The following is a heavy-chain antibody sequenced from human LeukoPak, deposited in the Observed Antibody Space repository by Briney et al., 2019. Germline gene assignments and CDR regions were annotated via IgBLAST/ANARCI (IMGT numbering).Heavy chain of an antibody. CDR3: AKDPYPGIAAANY. CDR1: GFTFSSYA. D-gene: IGHD6-13*01. Sequence: GGSLRLSCAASGFTFSSYAMSWVRQAPGKGLEWVPAISGSGGSTYYADSVKGRFTISRDNSKNTLYLQMNSLRAEDTAVYYCAKDPYPGIAAANYWGQGTLVTVSS. J-gene: IGHJ4*02. CDR2: ISGSGGST. V-gene: IGHV3-23*01.